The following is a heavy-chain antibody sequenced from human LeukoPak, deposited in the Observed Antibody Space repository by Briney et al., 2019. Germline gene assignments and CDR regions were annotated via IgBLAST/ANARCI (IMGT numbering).Heavy chain of an antibody. D-gene: IGHD2/OR15-2a*01. V-gene: IGHV3-23*01. J-gene: IGHJ4*02. CDR3: AKNIYLRLSPFDY. CDR2: ISGSGGST. Sequence: PGGSLRPSCAASGFTFSSYAMSWVRQAPGKGLEGVSAISGSGGSTYYADSVKGRFTISRDNSKNTLYLQMNSLRAEDTAVYYCAKNIYLRLSPFDYWGQGTLVTVSS. CDR1: GFTFSSYA.